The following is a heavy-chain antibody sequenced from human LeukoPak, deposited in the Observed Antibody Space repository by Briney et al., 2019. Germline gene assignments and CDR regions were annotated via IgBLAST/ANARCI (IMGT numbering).Heavy chain of an antibody. D-gene: IGHD4-17*01. V-gene: IGHV3-33*01. CDR2: IWYDESNK. Sequence: RRSLKLSCAASGFTFSIYGMHWVRQAPGKGLEWVAVIWYDESNKYYADSVKGRFTISRDNSKNTLYLQMNSLRAEDTAVYYCARTPSPPTTVTTTRSNWFDPWGQGTLVTVSS. CDR3: ARTPSPPTTVTTTRSNWFDP. CDR1: GFTFSIYG. J-gene: IGHJ5*02.